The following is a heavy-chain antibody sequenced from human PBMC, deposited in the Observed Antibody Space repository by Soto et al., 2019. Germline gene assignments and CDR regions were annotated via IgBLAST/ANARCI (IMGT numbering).Heavy chain of an antibody. V-gene: IGHV3-23*01. J-gene: IGHJ4*02. D-gene: IGHD4-17*01. CDR3: AKSRYGDSYFDY. Sequence: EVQLLESGGGLVQPGGSLRLSCAASGFTFSSYAMSWVRQAPGKGLEWVSAISGSGGSTYYADSVKGRFTISRDNSKNTLYLQMNSLRADDTAVYYCAKSRYGDSYFDYWGQGTLVTVSS. CDR1: GFTFSSYA. CDR2: ISGSGGST.